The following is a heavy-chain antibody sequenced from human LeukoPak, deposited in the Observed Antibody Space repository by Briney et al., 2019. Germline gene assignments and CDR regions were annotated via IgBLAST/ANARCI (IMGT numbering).Heavy chain of an antibody. CDR2: IYPGDSDT. Sequence: GESLKISCKGSGYSFTSYWIGWVRQMPGKGLEWMGIIYPGDSDTRYSPSFQGQVTISADKSIGTAYLQWSSLKASDTAMYYCARYQRITTVYYYYMDVWGKGTTVTVSS. V-gene: IGHV5-51*01. J-gene: IGHJ6*03. D-gene: IGHD3-10*01. CDR3: ARYQRITTVYYYYMDV. CDR1: GYSFTSYW.